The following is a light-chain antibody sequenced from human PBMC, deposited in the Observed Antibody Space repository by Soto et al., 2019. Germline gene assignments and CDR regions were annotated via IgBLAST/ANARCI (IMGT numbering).Light chain of an antibody. CDR2: SNN. Sequence: QSVLTQPPSASGTPGQRVTISCPGSSSNIGSNTVNWYQHLPRAAPKLLIQSNNQRPSGVPDRFSGSQSGTSASLAISGLQSEDEADYYCAVWDDSLNGYVFGTGTKVTVL. CDR1: SSNIGSNT. J-gene: IGLJ1*01. V-gene: IGLV1-44*01. CDR3: AVWDDSLNGYV.